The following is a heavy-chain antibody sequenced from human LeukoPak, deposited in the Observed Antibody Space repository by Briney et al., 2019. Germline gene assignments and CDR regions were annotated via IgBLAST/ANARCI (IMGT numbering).Heavy chain of an antibody. Sequence: GGSLRLSCAASGFTFSSYWMSWVRQAPGKGLEWVANIKQDGSEKYYVDPVKGRFTISRDNAKNSLFLQMNSLRAEETAVYYCARGEYYYDGGYWGQGTLVTVSS. CDR2: IKQDGSEK. CDR3: ARGEYYYDGGY. V-gene: IGHV3-7*04. J-gene: IGHJ4*02. CDR1: GFTFSSYW. D-gene: IGHD3-22*01.